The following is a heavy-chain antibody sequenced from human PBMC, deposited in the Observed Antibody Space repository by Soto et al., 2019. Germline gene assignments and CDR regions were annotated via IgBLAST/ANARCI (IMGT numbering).Heavy chain of an antibody. CDR1: GGSLGGSGGY. J-gene: IGHJ3*02. CDR2: IYYSGST. Sequence: SETMSVRCSVSGGSLGGSGGYWSWIRPPPGKGLEWIGSIYYSGSTYYNPSLKSRVTISVDTSKNQFSLKLSSVTAADTAVYYCARHYLEWLLPELNDFDIWGQGTMVTVS. D-gene: IGHD3-3*01. CDR3: ARHYLEWLLPELNDFDI. V-gene: IGHV4-39*01.